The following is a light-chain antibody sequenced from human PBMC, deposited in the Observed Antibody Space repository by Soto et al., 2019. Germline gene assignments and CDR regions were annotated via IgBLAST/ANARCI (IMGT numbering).Light chain of an antibody. J-gene: IGKJ4*01. V-gene: IGKV3-20*01. CDR1: QSVSSSY. CDR3: EQYDKSIT. CDR2: GAS. Sequence: IVLAQSPCALSFAAGERSTLSWRASQSVSSSYLAWYQQKPGQAPRLLIYGASSRATGIPDRFSGSGSGTDFTLTINRLEPEDFAVYYCEQYDKSITFGGGTKVDIK.